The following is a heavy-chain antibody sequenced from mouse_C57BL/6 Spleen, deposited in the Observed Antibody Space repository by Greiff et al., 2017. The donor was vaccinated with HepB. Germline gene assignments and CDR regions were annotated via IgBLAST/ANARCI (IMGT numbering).Heavy chain of an antibody. CDR1: GYTFTSYW. D-gene: IGHD2-5*01. V-gene: IGHV1-61*01. J-gene: IGHJ4*01. CDR3: ARDSNDLYDLDY. CDR2: IYPSDSET. Sequence: QVQLQQPGAELVKPGSSVKLSCKASGYTFTSYWMDWVKQRPGQGLEWIGNIYPSDSETNYNQNFKDKATLTVDKSSSTAYMQLSSLTSEDSAVYFCARDSNDLYDLDYWGKGTSVTVSS.